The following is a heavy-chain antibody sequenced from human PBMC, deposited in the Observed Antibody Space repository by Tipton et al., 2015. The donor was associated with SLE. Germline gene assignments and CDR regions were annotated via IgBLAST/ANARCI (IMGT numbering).Heavy chain of an antibody. Sequence: TLSLTCTVSGGSISSYYWSWIRQPPGKGLEWIGYIYYSGSTNYNPSLKSRVIISVDTSKNQFSLKLSSVTAADTAVYYCASTRIRIAVAGVFDYWGQGTLVTVSS. D-gene: IGHD6-19*01. CDR2: IYYSGST. CDR3: ASTRIRIAVAGVFDY. V-gene: IGHV4-59*01. J-gene: IGHJ4*02. CDR1: GGSISSYY.